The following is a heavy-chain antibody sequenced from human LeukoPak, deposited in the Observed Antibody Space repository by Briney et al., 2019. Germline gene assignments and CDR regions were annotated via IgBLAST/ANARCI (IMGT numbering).Heavy chain of an antibody. V-gene: IGHV3-7*01. D-gene: IGHD6-19*01. Sequence: GGSLLLSCAASGFTFSSYWMSWVRQAPGKGLEWVANIKQDGSDKYYVDSVKGRFTISRDNAKNSVYLQMNSLRAEDTALYYCARAVAENWFDPWGQGTLVTVSS. CDR3: ARAVAENWFDP. CDR2: IKQDGSDK. J-gene: IGHJ5*02. CDR1: GFTFSSYW.